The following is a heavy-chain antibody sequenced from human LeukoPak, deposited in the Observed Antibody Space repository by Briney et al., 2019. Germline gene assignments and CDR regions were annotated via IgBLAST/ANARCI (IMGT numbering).Heavy chain of an antibody. CDR3: ASDLYYGANDNWFDP. D-gene: IGHD4-17*01. Sequence: PGGSLRLSCAASGFTFSSYEMNWVRQAPGRGLEWVSYISSSGSNIYYADSVKGRFTISRDNAKNSLYLQMNSLRAEDTAVYYCASDLYYGANDNWFDPWGQGTLVTVSS. CDR1: GFTFSSYE. J-gene: IGHJ5*02. V-gene: IGHV3-48*03. CDR2: ISSSGSNI.